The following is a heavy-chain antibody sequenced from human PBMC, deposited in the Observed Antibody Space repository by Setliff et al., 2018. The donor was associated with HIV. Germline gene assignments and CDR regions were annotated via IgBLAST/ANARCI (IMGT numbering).Heavy chain of an antibody. J-gene: IGHJ4*02. V-gene: IGHV4-39*01. D-gene: IGHD3-10*01. Sequence: PSETLSLTCTVPGGSIRSSSHHWGWIRQSPGKGLQWIGSIYYSGSTHYNESLKRRVTISVDTSKNQFSLKLNSVTAADTALYYCTRHAPSGELYYFDYWGQGILVTVSS. CDR1: GGSIRSSSHH. CDR3: TRHAPSGELYYFDY. CDR2: IYYSGST.